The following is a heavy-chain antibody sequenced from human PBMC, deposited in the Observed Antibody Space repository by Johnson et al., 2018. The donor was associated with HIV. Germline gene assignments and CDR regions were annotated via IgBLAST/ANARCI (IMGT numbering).Heavy chain of an antibody. J-gene: IGHJ3*02. V-gene: IGHV3-30-3*01. D-gene: IGHD2-21*02. CDR2: ISYDGSNK. CDR1: GFTFSSYA. CDR3: ARLRQEANCGADCHWAI. Sequence: QVQLVESGGGVVQPGRSLRLSCAASGFTFSSYAMHWVRQAPGKGLEWVAVISYDGSNKYYADYVNGRFTISRDNSKNTLDLQMNSLSAEETAVYYCARLRQEANCGADCHWAIWGQGTMVTVSS.